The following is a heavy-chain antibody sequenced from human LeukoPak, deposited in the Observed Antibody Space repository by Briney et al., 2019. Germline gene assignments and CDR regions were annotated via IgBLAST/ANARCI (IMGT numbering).Heavy chain of an antibody. Sequence: GGSLRLSCAASGFTFSSYAMHWVRQAPGKGLEWVAVISYDGTYKYYADSVKGRFTIPRDNSKNTLYLQMNSLRAEDTAVLYCAKVLSSSGYYHHFDYWGQGTLVTVSS. V-gene: IGHV3-30-3*01. D-gene: IGHD3-22*01. CDR3: AKVLSSSGYYHHFDY. CDR2: ISYDGTYK. CDR1: GFTFSSYA. J-gene: IGHJ4*02.